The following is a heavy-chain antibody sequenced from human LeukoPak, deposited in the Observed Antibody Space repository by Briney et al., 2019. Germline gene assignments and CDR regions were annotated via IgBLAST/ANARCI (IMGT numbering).Heavy chain of an antibody. V-gene: IGHV1-46*01. CDR1: GYTFTSYY. Sequence: ASVKVSCKASGYTFTSYYMHWVRQAPGQGLEWMGIINPSGGSTSYAQKFQGRVTMTRDTSTSTVYMELSSLRSEDTAVYYCARGGTNYDSSGYPLFDYWGQGTLVTVSS. CDR2: INPSGGST. D-gene: IGHD3-22*01. CDR3: ARGGTNYDSSGYPLFDY. J-gene: IGHJ4*02.